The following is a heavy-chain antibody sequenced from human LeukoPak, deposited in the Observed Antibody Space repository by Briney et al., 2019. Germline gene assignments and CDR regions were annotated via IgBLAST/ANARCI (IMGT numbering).Heavy chain of an antibody. J-gene: IGHJ4*02. Sequence: GGSLRLSCAASGFTLSSYAMHWVRQAPGKGLQWVAVISYDGSNKYYADSVKGRFTISRDNSKNTLYLQMNSLRAEDTAVYYCARDSSGSGSYPTLDYWGQGTLVTVS. CDR2: ISYDGSNK. D-gene: IGHD3-10*01. CDR3: ARDSSGSGSYPTLDY. CDR1: GFTLSSYA. V-gene: IGHV3-30-3*01.